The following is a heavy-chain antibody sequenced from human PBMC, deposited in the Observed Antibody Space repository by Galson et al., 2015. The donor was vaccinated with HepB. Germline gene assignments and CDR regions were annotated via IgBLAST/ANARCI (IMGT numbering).Heavy chain of an antibody. J-gene: IGHJ4*02. CDR1: GFTFSSYG. CDR3: AKGICDYVWGSYPVAY. Sequence: SLRLSCAASGFTFSSYGMHWVRQAPGKGLEWVAVISYDGSNKFYADSVKGRFTISRDNSKNTLYLQMNSLRADDTAVYYCAKGICDYVWGSYPVAYWGQGTLVTVSS. CDR2: ISYDGSNK. V-gene: IGHV3-30*18. D-gene: IGHD3-16*02.